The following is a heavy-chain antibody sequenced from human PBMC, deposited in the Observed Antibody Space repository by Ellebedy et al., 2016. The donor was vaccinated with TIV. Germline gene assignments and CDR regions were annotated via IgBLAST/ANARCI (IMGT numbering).Heavy chain of an antibody. CDR3: ARAPASSHCSGGSCYSGFSD. D-gene: IGHD2-15*01. CDR1: GYTFTSYY. Sequence: AASVKVSCKASGYTFTSYYMHWVRQAPGQGLEWMGIINPSGGSTSYAQKFQGRVTMTRDTSTSTAYMELSSLRSEDTAVYYCARAPASSHCSGGSCYSGFSDWGQGTLVTVSS. CDR2: INPSGGST. J-gene: IGHJ4*02. V-gene: IGHV1-46*01.